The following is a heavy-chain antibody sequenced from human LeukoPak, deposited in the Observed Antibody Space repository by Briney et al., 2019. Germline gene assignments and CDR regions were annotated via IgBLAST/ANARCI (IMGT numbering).Heavy chain of an antibody. V-gene: IGHV3-23*01. D-gene: IGHD2-21*02. CDR3: AKDGTYCGGDCYPNWYFDL. Sequence: GGSLRLSCAASGFTFSSYAMSWVRQAPGRGLEWVSGISASGGSTYYADSVKGRFTISRDNSKNTLYLQMNSLRAEDTAVYYCAKDGTYCGGDCYPNWYFDLWGRGTLVTVSS. CDR2: ISASGGST. CDR1: GFTFSSYA. J-gene: IGHJ2*01.